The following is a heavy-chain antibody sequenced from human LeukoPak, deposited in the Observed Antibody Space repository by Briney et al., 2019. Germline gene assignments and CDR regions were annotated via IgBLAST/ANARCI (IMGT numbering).Heavy chain of an antibody. CDR2: ISASGGGT. J-gene: IGHJ4*02. D-gene: IGHD3-10*01. V-gene: IGHV3-23*01. Sequence: PGGSLRLSCTASGFTFSSYAMSWVRQAPGKGLEWVSAISASGGGTYYTDSVKGRFTISRDNSKNTLYLQMNSLRAEDTALYYCAKEIAGSYYLFDYWGQGPRVSVSS. CDR3: AKEIAGSYYLFDY. CDR1: GFTFSSYA.